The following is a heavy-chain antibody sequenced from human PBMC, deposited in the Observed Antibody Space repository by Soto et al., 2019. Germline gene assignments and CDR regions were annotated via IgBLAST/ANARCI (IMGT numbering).Heavy chain of an antibody. CDR1: GFTVSSTA. CDR3: AKDRGAVGIVTGRPGS. V-gene: IGHV3-23*01. CDR2: LSAGGST. J-gene: IGHJ5*02. D-gene: IGHD3-9*01. Sequence: GGSLRLSCVISGFTVSSTAMTWVRQAKGKGLEWVSTLSAGGSTYFAASAKGRFTISRNSSANTLYLQMGSLNAEDTAAYHCAKDRGAVGIVTGRPGSWGPGT.